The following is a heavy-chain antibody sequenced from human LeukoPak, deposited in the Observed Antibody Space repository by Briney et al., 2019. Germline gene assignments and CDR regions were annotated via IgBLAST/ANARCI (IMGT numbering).Heavy chain of an antibody. CDR1: GYTFTSCD. V-gene: IGHV1-8*02. CDR2: MNPNSGNT. J-gene: IGHJ4*02. Sequence: ASVKVSCKASGYTFTSCDINWVRQATGQGLEWMGWMNPNSGNTGYGQSFQGRITMTRDISIGTAYMELSNLTSEDTAIYYCKRGSSGRRDNWGQGTLVTVS. D-gene: IGHD5-12*01. CDR3: KRGSSGRRDN.